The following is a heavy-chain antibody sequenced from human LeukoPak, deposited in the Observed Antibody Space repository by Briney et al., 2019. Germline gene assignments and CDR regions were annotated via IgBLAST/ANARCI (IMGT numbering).Heavy chain of an antibody. Sequence: ASVKVSCKASGYTFTGYYMHWVRQAPGQGLEWMGWINPNSGGTNYAQRFQGRVTMTRDTSISTAYMELSRLRSDDTAVYYCARGQGRVVPFDYWGQGTLVTVSS. CDR2: INPNSGGT. CDR1: GYTFTGYY. D-gene: IGHD2-15*01. V-gene: IGHV1-2*02. CDR3: ARGQGRVVPFDY. J-gene: IGHJ4*02.